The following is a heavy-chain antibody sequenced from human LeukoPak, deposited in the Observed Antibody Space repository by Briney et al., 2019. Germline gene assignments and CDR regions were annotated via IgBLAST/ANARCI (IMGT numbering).Heavy chain of an antibody. Sequence: GGSLRLSCAASGFTFSSYGMHWVRQAPGKGLEWVAFIRYDGSNKYYADSVKGRSTISRDNSKNTLYLQMNSLRAEDTAVYYCAKNRRNLGYFDYWGQGTLVTVSS. V-gene: IGHV3-30*02. J-gene: IGHJ4*02. CDR1: GFTFSSYG. CDR3: AKNRRNLGYFDY. CDR2: IRYDGSNK. D-gene: IGHD1-14*01.